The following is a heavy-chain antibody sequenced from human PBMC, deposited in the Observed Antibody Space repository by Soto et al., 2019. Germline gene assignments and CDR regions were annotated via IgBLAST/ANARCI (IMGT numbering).Heavy chain of an antibody. Sequence: EVQLLESGGGLVQPGGSLRLSCAASGFTFSSYAMSWVRQAPGKGLEWVSAMSGSGGSTYYADSVKGRFTISRDNSKNTLYLQMNSLRAEDTAVYYCAKDLRQLLYSRIDAFDIWGQGTMVTVSS. CDR1: GFTFSSYA. D-gene: IGHD2-2*02. CDR3: AKDLRQLLYSRIDAFDI. J-gene: IGHJ3*02. V-gene: IGHV3-23*01. CDR2: MSGSGGST.